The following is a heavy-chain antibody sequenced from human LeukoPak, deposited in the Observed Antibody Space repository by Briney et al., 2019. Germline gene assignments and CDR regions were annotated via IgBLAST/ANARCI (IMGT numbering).Heavy chain of an antibody. V-gene: IGHV3-23*01. CDR2: ISGSGGST. CDR1: GFTFSSYA. CDR3: ARLTYCGGDCPRAFDI. Sequence: PGGSLRLSCAASGFTFSSYAMSWVRQAPGKGLEWVSAISGSGGSTYYADSVKGRFTISRDNAKNSLYLQMNILRDEDTAVYYCARLTYCGGDCPRAFDIWGQGTMVTVSS. J-gene: IGHJ3*02. D-gene: IGHD2-21*02.